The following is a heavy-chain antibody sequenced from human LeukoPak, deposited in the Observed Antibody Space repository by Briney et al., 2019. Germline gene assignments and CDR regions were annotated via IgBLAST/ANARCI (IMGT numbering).Heavy chain of an antibody. D-gene: IGHD3-22*01. CDR1: GFTFSSYS. V-gene: IGHV3-48*01. Sequence: PGGSLRLSCAASGFTFSSYSMNWVRQAPGKGLEWVSYISSSSSTIYYADSVKGRFTISRDNAKNSLYLQMNSLRAEDTAVYYCARLLDSTGYYHFDYWGQGTLVTVSS. CDR3: ARLLDSTGYYHFDY. CDR2: ISSSSSTI. J-gene: IGHJ4*02.